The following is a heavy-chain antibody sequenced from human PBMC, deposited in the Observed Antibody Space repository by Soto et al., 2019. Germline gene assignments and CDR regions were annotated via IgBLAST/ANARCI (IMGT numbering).Heavy chain of an antibody. Sequence: SETLSLTCTVSGGSISSYYWSWIRQPPGRGLEWIGYIYYSGSTNYNPSLKSRVTISVDTSKNQFSLKLSSVTAADTAVYYCARYRRDHTDGYGNAVWGQGTTVTVSS. CDR3: ARYRRDHTDGYGNAV. CDR1: GGSISSYY. J-gene: IGHJ6*02. CDR2: IYYSGST. D-gene: IGHD3-16*02. V-gene: IGHV4-59*13.